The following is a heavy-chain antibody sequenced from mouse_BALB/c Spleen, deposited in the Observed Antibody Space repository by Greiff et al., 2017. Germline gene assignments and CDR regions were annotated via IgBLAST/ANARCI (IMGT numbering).Heavy chain of an antibody. J-gene: IGHJ2*01. CDR2: INPSNGGT. D-gene: IGHD2-4*01. Sequence: VQLQQSGAELVKPGASVKLSCKASGYTFTSYYMYWVKQRPGQGLEWIGEINPSNGGTNFNEKFKSKATLTVDKSSSTAYMQLSSLTSEDSAVYYCTRSDDYYFDYWGQGTTLTVSS. CDR3: TRSDDYYFDY. CDR1: GYTFTSYY. V-gene: IGHV1S81*02.